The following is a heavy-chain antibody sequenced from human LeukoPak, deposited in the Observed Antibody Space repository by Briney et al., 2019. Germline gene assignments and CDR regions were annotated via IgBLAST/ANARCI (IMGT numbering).Heavy chain of an antibody. CDR2: IYHSGRS. CDR1: GDSISNGVKY. D-gene: IGHD2-8*02. J-gene: IGHJ4*02. V-gene: IGHV4-31*03. CDR3: ARDQVECTGGTCQSRVGFDF. Sequence: SETLSLTCTVSGDSISNGVKYWSWIRQHPGRGLEWIGYIYHSGRSYYNPSLKSRITMSVDTSKNQFSLDLSSVTAADTAVYYCARDQVECTGGTCQSRVGFDFWGQGTLVTVSS.